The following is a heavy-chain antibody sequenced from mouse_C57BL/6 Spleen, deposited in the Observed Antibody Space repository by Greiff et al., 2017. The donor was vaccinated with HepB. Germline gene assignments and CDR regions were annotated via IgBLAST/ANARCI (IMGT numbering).Heavy chain of an antibody. Sequence: EVQGVESGGDLVKPGGSLKLSCAASGFTFSSYGMSWVRQTPDKRLEWVATISSGGSYTYYPDSVKGRFTISRDNAKNTLYLQMGSLKSEDTAMYYCARQGGSSRYFDVWGTGTTVTVSS. V-gene: IGHV5-6*01. CDR2: ISSGGSYT. D-gene: IGHD1-1*01. CDR1: GFTFSSYG. J-gene: IGHJ1*03. CDR3: ARQGGSSRYFDV.